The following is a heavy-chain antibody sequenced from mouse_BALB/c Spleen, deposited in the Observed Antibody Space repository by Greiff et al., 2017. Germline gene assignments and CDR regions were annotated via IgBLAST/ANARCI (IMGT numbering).Heavy chain of an antibody. V-gene: IGHV14-3*02. CDR2: IDPANGNT. CDR3: ARNPDFFDY. CDR1: GFNIKDTY. J-gene: IGHJ2*01. Sequence: EVKVVESGAELVKPGASVKLSCTASGFNIKDTYMHWVKQRPEQGLEWIGRIDPANGNTKYDPKFQGKATITADTSSNTAYLQLSSLTSEDTAVYYCARNPDFFDYWGQGTTLTVSS.